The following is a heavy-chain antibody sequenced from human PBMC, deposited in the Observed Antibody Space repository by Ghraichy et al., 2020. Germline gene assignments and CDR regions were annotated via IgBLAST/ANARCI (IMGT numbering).Heavy chain of an antibody. Sequence: SETLSLTCTVSGGSISSDDYYWSWIRQHPGKGLEWIGYIYYSGSTYYTPSLKSRVTISVDTSKNRLSLTLSSVTAADTAVYYCARVKRDDDNGDYGLYYWGQGTLVTISS. D-gene: IGHD4-17*01. CDR1: GGSISSDDYY. CDR2: IYYSGST. CDR3: ARVKRDDDNGDYGLYY. J-gene: IGHJ4*02. V-gene: IGHV4-31*03.